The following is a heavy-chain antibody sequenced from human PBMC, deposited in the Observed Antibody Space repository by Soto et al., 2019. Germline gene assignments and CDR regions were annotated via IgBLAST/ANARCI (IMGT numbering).Heavy chain of an antibody. CDR1: GFTFSNYH. J-gene: IGHJ6*02. CDR3: ARSRITGTTPGYYYYYGMDV. Sequence: GGSLRLSCAASGFTFSNYHMHWVRQAPGKGLEWVAVIWHDGSSKYYADSVKGRFTISRDNSKNTLYLQMNSLRAEDTAVYYCARSRITGTTPGYYYYYGMDVWGQGTTVTVSS. CDR2: IWHDGSSK. D-gene: IGHD1-7*01. V-gene: IGHV3-33*01.